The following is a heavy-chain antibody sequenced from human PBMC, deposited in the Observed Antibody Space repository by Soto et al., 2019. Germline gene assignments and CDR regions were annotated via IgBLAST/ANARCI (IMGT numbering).Heavy chain of an antibody. D-gene: IGHD4-17*01. V-gene: IGHV1-18*01. Sequence: QVQLVQSGAEVKKPGASVKVSCKASGYTFTGYAFSWVRQAPGQGLEWMGWISAYSGHTVDSQKFQYRITMTTDPSTTKTYLGGRSLGYDDTDVYYCARCSSDYSDCGFYLKYWGQGTLVTVS. CDR2: ISAYSGHT. J-gene: IGHJ1*01. CDR3: ARCSSDYSDCGFYLKY. CDR1: GYTFTGYA.